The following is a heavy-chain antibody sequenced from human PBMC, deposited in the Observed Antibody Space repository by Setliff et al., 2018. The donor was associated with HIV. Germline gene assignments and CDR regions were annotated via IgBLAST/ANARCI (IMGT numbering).Heavy chain of an antibody. D-gene: IGHD3-3*01. CDR2: ISAGGYT. J-gene: IGHJ3*02. V-gene: IGHV4-4*07. CDR1: GGSISIYY. Sequence: SETLSLTCTVTGGSISIYYWSWIRQLPGEGLEWIGRISAGGYTYYNPSLQSRVTMSVDMSKNQFSLKLSSVTAADTAIYYCARDRSGTSYAGDDAFDIWGQGTMVTVSS. CDR3: ARDRSGTSYAGDDAFDI.